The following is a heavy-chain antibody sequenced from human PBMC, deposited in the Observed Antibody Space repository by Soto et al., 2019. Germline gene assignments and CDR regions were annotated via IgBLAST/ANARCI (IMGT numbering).Heavy chain of an antibody. CDR3: AKDRNYYDSSGYPGY. CDR1: GFTVSSNY. V-gene: IGHV3-53*05. Sequence: GGSLRLSCAASGFTVSSNYMSWVRQAPGKGLEWVSLIYSGGSAYYADSVKGRFTTSRDNSKNTLYLQMNSLRAEDTAVYYCAKDRNYYDSSGYPGYWGQGTLVTVSS. CDR2: IYSGGSA. J-gene: IGHJ4*02. D-gene: IGHD3-22*01.